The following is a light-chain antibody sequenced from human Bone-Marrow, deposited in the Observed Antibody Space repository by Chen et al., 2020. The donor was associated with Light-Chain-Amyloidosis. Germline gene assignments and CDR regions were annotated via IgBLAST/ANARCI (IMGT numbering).Light chain of an antibody. CDR2: DVR. J-gene: IGLJ1*01. V-gene: IGLV2-14*03. Sequence: QSALTQPASVSVSPGQSITISCTGINRDVGRYNYVSWYQQHPGKVPKLIIHDVRDRPSGVSDRFSDSKSGNTASLTSSGLQAEDEADYYCRAYTSTFPYVLGTGTRLTVL. CDR1: NRDVGRYNY. CDR3: RAYTSTFPYV.